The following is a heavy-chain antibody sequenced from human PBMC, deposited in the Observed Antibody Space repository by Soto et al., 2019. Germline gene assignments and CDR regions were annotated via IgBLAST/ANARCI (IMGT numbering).Heavy chain of an antibody. CDR3: ARGFRSDFWSGYYSAYYYYMDV. V-gene: IGHV1-8*01. D-gene: IGHD3-3*01. CDR1: GDGFTSYD. CDR2: MNPNSGNT. J-gene: IGHJ6*03. Sequence: GASVKVSCKASGDGFTSYDRNWVRQATRQGLEWMGWMNPNSGNTGYAQKFQGRVTMTRNTSISTAYMELSSLRSEDTAVYYCARGFRSDFWSGYYSAYYYYMDVWGKGTTVTVSS.